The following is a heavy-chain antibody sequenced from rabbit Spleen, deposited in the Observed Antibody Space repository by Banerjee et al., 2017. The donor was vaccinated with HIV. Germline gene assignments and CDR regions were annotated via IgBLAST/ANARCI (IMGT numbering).Heavy chain of an antibody. V-gene: IGHV1S45*01. CDR3: ARDLAAWNSGSYAFNL. CDR2: IDTSNGDT. D-gene: IGHD1-1*01. CDR1: GFSFSSNW. J-gene: IGHJ4*01. Sequence: LEESGGGLVKPGGALTLTCTVSGFSFSSNWICWVRQAPGKGLEWIACIDTSNGDTDYANWPKGRFTISKASSTTVTLQMTSLTDADTATYFCARDLAAWNSGSYAFNLWGPGTLVTVS.